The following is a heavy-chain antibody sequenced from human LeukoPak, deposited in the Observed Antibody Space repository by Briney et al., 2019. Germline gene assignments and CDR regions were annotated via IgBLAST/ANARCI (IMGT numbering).Heavy chain of an antibody. J-gene: IGHJ4*02. V-gene: IGHV4-59*08. CDR3: ARMSPRYYYGSGGLPGSDY. Sequence: SETLSLTCTVSGGSISSYFWSWIRQPPGKGLEWIGYIHHSGNTHYNPSLKSRVTISIDTSKNQFSLKLSSVTAADTAVYYCARMSPRYYYGSGGLPGSDYWGQGTLVTASS. CDR1: GGSISSYF. CDR2: IHHSGNT. D-gene: IGHD3-10*01.